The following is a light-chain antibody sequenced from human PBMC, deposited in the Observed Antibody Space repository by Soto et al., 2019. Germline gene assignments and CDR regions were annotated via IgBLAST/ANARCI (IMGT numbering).Light chain of an antibody. Sequence: QSGLTQPPSASGSPGQSVTISCTGTSSDVGGYNYVSWYQHHPGKAPKLIIYEVYKRPSGDPDRFSGSKSGNTAALTVSGLQAEDEADYYCSSYVGTNSYVFGTGTKVTVL. CDR2: EVY. V-gene: IGLV2-8*01. J-gene: IGLJ1*01. CDR1: SSDVGGYNY. CDR3: SSYVGTNSYV.